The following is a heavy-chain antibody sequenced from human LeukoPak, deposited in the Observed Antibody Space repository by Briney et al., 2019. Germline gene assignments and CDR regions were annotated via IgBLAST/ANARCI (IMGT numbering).Heavy chain of an antibody. V-gene: IGHV3-7*03. CDR2: IKQDGSEK. CDR3: ARDGGYSSGSTYFDY. CDR1: GFTFSSYW. D-gene: IGHD6-19*01. Sequence: GGSLRLSCAASGFTFSSYWMSWVRQAPGKGLEWVANIKQDGSEKYYVDSVKGRFTISRDNAKNSLYLQMNSLRAEDTAVYYCARDGGYSSGSTYFDYWRQGTLVTVPS. J-gene: IGHJ4*02.